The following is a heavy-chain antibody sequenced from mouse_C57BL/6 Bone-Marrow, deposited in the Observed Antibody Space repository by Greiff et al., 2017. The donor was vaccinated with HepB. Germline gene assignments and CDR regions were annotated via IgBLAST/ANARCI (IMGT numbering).Heavy chain of an antibody. Sequence: VQLQQSGAELVRPGASVKLSCTASGFNIKDDYMHWVKQRPEQGLEWIGWIDPENGDTEYASKFQGKATITADTSSNTAYLQLSSLTSEDTAVYYCTPQYYGSSYVRPWYFDVWGTGTTVTVSS. CDR3: TPQYYGSSYVRPWYFDV. CDR1: GFNIKDDY. V-gene: IGHV14-4*01. D-gene: IGHD1-1*01. J-gene: IGHJ1*03. CDR2: IDPENGDT.